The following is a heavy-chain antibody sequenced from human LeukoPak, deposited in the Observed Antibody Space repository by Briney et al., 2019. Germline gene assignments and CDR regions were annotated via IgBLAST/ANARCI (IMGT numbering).Heavy chain of an antibody. J-gene: IGHJ4*02. CDR1: GFTFDDYA. CDR3: AKDGQLLMDYFDY. CDR2: ISWNSGSI. Sequence: PGRSLRLSCAASGFTFDDYAMHWVRHAPGKGLEWVSGISWNSGSIGYADSVKGRFTISRDNAKNSLYLQMNSLRAEDTALYYCAKDGQLLMDYFDYWGQGTLVTVSS. V-gene: IGHV3-9*01. D-gene: IGHD2-2*01.